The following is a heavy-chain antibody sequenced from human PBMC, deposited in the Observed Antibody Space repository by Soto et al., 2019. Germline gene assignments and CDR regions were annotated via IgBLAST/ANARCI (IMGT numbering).Heavy chain of an antibody. Sequence: SETLSLTCTVSGGSISSSSYYWGWIRQPPGKGLEWIGSIYYSGSTYYNPSLKSRVTISVDTSKNQFSLKLSSVTAADTAVYYCASLYYYGSGSYPVGKYYFDYWGQGTLVTVSS. CDR3: ASLYYYGSGSYPVGKYYFDY. CDR2: IYYSGST. CDR1: GGSISSSSYY. D-gene: IGHD3-10*01. J-gene: IGHJ4*02. V-gene: IGHV4-39*01.